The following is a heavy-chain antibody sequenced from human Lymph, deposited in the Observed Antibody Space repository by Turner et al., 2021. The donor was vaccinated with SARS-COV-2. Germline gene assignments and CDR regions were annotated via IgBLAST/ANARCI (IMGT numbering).Heavy chain of an antibody. D-gene: IGHD5-18*01. Sequence: EVQLVESGGGLVQPGGSLRLSCAASGLTVSSNYMSWVRQAPGKGLELVSVIYSGGTTYYADSVKVRFTISRHNSKNTLYLQMNSLRAEDTAVYYCARDLDTAGGMDVWGQGTTVTVSS. V-gene: IGHV3-53*04. CDR2: IYSGGTT. J-gene: IGHJ6*02. CDR1: GLTVSSNY. CDR3: ARDLDTAGGMDV.